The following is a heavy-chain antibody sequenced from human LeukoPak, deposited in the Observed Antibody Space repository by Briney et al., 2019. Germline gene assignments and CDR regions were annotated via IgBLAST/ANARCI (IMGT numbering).Heavy chain of an antibody. CDR2: ISYDGSNK. J-gene: IGHJ4*02. CDR3: AKGVPPDY. Sequence: GGSLRLSCAASGFTFSSYGMHWVRQAPGKGLEWVAVISYDGSNKYYTDSVKGRFTISRDNSKNTLYLQMNSLRAEDTAVYYCAKGVPPDYWGQGTLVTVSS. D-gene: IGHD5/OR15-5a*01. V-gene: IGHV3-30*18. CDR1: GFTFSSYG.